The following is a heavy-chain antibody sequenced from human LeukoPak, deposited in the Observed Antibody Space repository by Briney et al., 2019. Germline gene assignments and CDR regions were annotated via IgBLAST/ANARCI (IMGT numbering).Heavy chain of an antibody. CDR3: ARANYYGSGSYAGSAFDI. CDR1: GYTFTSYG. J-gene: IGHJ3*02. Sequence: GASVKVSRKASGYTFTSYGISWVRQAPGQGLEWMGWISAYNGNTNYAQKLQGRVTMTTDTSTSTAYMELRSLRSDDTAVYYCARANYYGSGSYAGSAFDIWGQGTMVTVSS. CDR2: ISAYNGNT. V-gene: IGHV1-18*01. D-gene: IGHD3-10*01.